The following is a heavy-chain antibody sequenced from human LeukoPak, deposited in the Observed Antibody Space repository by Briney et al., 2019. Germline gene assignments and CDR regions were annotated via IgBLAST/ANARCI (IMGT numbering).Heavy chain of an antibody. D-gene: IGHD1-26*01. CDR2: INPNTGGT. CDR1: GYTFTGYH. J-gene: IGHJ3*02. CDR3: ARCPVGPTPGGAFDI. Sequence: ASVKVSCKASGYTFTGYHTHWVRQAPGQGPEWMGWINPNTGGTNYAQKFQGRVTMTRDTSISTAYMELSSLSSDDTAVYYCARCPVGPTPGGAFDIWGQGTMVTVSS. V-gene: IGHV1-2*02.